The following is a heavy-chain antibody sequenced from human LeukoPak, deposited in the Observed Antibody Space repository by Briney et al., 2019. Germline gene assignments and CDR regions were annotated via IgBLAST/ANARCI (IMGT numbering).Heavy chain of an antibody. V-gene: IGHV4-4*07. Sequence: PSENLSLTCTASGGSFSNYYWSWIRQPAGKGLEWIGRIYTSGSTNYNPSVKSRVTMSVDTSNNQFSLKLTSVTAADTAVYYCARQPPQYYGMDVWGQGTTVTVSS. D-gene: IGHD1-14*01. CDR2: IYTSGST. CDR3: ARQPPQYYGMDV. J-gene: IGHJ6*02. CDR1: GGSFSNYY.